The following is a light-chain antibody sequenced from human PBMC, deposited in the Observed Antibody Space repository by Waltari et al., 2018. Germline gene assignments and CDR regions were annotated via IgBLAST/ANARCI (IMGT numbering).Light chain of an antibody. V-gene: IGKV1-5*03. CDR1: QSISSW. CDR3: QQYNSYLRT. CDR2: KAS. J-gene: IGKJ1*01. Sequence: DIQMTQSPSTLSASVGDRVTITCRASQSISSWLAWYQQKPGKAPKLLIYKASSLESGVPSRFSGRGSGTEFTLTISSLQPDDFATYYCQQYNSYLRTFGQGTKVEIK.